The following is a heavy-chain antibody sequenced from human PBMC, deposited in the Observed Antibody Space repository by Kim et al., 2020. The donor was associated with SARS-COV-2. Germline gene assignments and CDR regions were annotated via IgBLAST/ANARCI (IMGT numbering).Heavy chain of an antibody. CDR1: GFTFSNYE. D-gene: IGHD3-10*01. V-gene: IGHV3-48*03. CDR2: ISTSGDTT. CDR3: TRDMSGCVDY. J-gene: IGHJ4*02. Sequence: GGSLRLSCAASGFTFSNYEMNWVRQAPGKGLEWLSFISTSGDTTYYADSVKGRFTLSRDNARNSLYLQMNSLRAEDTGVYYCTRDMSGCVDYWGQGTQVTVSS.